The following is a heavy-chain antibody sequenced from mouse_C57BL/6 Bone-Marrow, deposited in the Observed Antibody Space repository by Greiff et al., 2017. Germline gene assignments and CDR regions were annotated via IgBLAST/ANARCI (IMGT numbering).Heavy chain of an antibody. V-gene: IGHV5-15*04. CDR3: ARRLDWYFDV. Sequence: EVNVVESGGGLVQPGGSLKLSCAASGFTFSDYGMAWVRQAPRKGPEWVAFISNLAYSIYYADTVTGRFTISRENAKNTLYLEMSSLRSEDTAMYYCARRLDWYFDVWGTGTTVTVSS. CDR1: GFTFSDYG. CDR2: ISNLAYSI. J-gene: IGHJ1*03.